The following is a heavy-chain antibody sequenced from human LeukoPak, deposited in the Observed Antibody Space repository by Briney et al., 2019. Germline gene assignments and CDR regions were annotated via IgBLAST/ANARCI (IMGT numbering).Heavy chain of an antibody. J-gene: IGHJ6*02. CDR1: GGSISSFY. D-gene: IGHD4-23*01. V-gene: IGHV4-59*01. Sequence: SETLSLTCTVSGGSISSFYWSWIRQPPGKGLEWIGYIYYSGSTNYNPSLKSRVTISKDTPKNQFPLKLSSVTAADTAVYYCARVSVYGGTLYGMDVWGQGTTVTVSS. CDR3: ARVSVYGGTLYGMDV. CDR2: IYYSGST.